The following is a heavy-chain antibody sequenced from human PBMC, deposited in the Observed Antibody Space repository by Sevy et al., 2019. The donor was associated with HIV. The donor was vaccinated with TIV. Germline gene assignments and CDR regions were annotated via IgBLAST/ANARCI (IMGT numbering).Heavy chain of an antibody. CDR2: IYHSGST. Sequence: SETLSLTCAVSGGSISSGGYCWSWIRQPPGKGLEWIGYIYHSGSTYYNPSLKSRVTISVDRSKNQFSLKLSSVTAADTAVYYCARVARGDYYGSASYNWFDPWGQGTLVTVSS. V-gene: IGHV4-30-2*01. CDR3: ARVARGDYYGSASYNWFDP. D-gene: IGHD3-10*01. CDR1: GGSISSGGYC. J-gene: IGHJ5*02.